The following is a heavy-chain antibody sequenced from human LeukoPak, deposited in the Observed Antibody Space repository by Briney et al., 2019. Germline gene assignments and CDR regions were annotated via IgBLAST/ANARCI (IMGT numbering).Heavy chain of an antibody. Sequence: SETLSLTCTVSGGSISSYYWSWIRQPPGKGLEWIGYIYYNGSTNYNPSLKSRVTISVDTSKNQLSLKLRSVTAADTAVYYCARTTEGYCRGRSCYSYYYMDVWGRGTTVTVSS. V-gene: IGHV4-59*01. CDR3: ARTTEGYCRGRSCYSYYYMDV. J-gene: IGHJ6*03. CDR2: IYYNGST. D-gene: IGHD2-15*01. CDR1: GGSISSYY.